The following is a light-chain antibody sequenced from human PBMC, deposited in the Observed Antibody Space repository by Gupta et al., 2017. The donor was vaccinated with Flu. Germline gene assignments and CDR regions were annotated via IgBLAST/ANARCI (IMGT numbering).Light chain of an antibody. Sequence: DIQMTQSPSSLSASVGDRVTITCRASQSISSSSLNWYQQKPGKAPNLLIYAASSLQSGVPSRFSGSGSGKHFTLTLTSLQREDFATYYCQQSDRTPYTFGQGTKLEIK. CDR2: AAS. CDR3: QQSDRTPYT. CDR1: QSISSSS. V-gene: IGKV1-39*01. J-gene: IGKJ2*01.